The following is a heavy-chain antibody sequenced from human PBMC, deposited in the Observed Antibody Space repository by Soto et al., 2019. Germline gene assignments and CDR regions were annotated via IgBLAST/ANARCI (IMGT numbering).Heavy chain of an antibody. CDR2: FYSGGST. V-gene: IGHV3-53*01. CDR3: ARGGWDAFDI. J-gene: IGHJ3*02. D-gene: IGHD2-15*01. CDR1: GFTVSSTY. Sequence: ESGGGLIQPGGSLRLSCAASGFTVSSTYMSWVRQAPGKGLECVSIFYSGGSTYYAESVKGRFTISRDISKNTLYLQMNSLRAADTAVYYCARGGWDAFDIWGQGTMVTVSS.